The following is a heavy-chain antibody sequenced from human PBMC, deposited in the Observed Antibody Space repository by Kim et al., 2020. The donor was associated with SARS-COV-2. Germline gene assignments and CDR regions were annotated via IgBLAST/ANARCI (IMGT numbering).Heavy chain of an antibody. Sequence: SETLSLTCAVYGGSFSGYYWSWIRQPPGKGLEWIGEINHSGSTNYNPSLKSRVTISVDTSKNQFSLKLSSVTAADTAVYYCARGRVVLLWFGGTFDPWG. D-gene: IGHD3-10*01. V-gene: IGHV4-34*01. CDR3: ARGRVVLLWFGGTFDP. CDR2: INHSGST. CDR1: GGSFSGYY. J-gene: IGHJ5*02.